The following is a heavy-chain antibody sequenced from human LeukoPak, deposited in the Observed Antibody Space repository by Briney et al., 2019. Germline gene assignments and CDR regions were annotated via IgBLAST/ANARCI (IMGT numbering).Heavy chain of an antibody. CDR2: IYTSGTT. Sequence: SETLSLTCTVSGGSISSNYWNWIRQPAGEGLQWIGRIYTSGTTNYNPSLKSRVTMSVDTSKTQFSLKLSSVTAADTAVYYCARGDYYYYMDVWGKGTTVTVSS. V-gene: IGHV4-4*07. CDR3: ARGDYYYYMDV. CDR1: GGSISSNY. J-gene: IGHJ6*03.